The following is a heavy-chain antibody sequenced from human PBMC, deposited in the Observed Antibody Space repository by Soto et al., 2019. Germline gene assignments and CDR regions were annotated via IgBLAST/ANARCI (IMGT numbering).Heavy chain of an antibody. J-gene: IGHJ1*01. V-gene: IGHV3-21*01. Sequence: EVQLVESGGGLVKPGGSLTLSCAASGFTFSSYSMNWVRQAPGKGLEWVSSISSSSRHIYYADSVKGRFTISRDNAKNSLYLQMNSLRAEDTAMYFCARDPSDLWEPDQHFPHWGQGTLVAVSS. CDR2: ISSSSRHI. CDR1: GFTFSSYS. D-gene: IGHD1-26*01. CDR3: ARDPSDLWEPDQHFPH.